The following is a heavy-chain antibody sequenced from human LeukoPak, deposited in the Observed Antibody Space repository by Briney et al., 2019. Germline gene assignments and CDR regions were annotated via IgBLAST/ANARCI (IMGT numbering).Heavy chain of an antibody. CDR3: ARERSTVAPPHPFDY. J-gene: IGHJ4*02. CDR2: ISYDGSNK. CDR1: GFTFSSYA. D-gene: IGHD4-23*01. V-gene: IGHV3-30-3*01. Sequence: GGSLRLSCAASGFTFSSYAMHWVRQAPGKGLEWVAVISYDGSNKYYADSVKGRFTISRDNSKNTLYLQMNSLRAEDTAVYYCARERSTVAPPHPFDYWGQGTLVTVSS.